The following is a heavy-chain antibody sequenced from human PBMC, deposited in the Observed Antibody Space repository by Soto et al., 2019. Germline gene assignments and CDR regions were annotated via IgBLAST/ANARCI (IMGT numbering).Heavy chain of an antibody. CDR1: GGTFSSYA. CDR2: IIPIFGTA. CDR3: ARGVRRYDFWSGYWNYYFDY. D-gene: IGHD3-3*01. V-gene: IGHV1-69*01. Sequence: QVQLVQSGAEVKKPGSSVKVSCKASGGTFSSYAISWVRQAPGQGLEWMGGIIPIFGTANYAQKFQGRVTITAAESTSTAYMELSSLRSEDTAVYYCARGVRRYDFWSGYWNYYFDYWGQGTLVTVSS. J-gene: IGHJ4*02.